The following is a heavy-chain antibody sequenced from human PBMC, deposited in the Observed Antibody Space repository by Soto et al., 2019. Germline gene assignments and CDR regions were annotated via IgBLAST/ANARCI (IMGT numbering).Heavy chain of an antibody. CDR2: INHSGST. V-gene: IGHV4-34*01. D-gene: IGHD2-15*01. Sequence: ASETLSLTCAVYGGSFSGYYWSWIRQPPGKGLEWIGEINHSGSTNYNPSLKSRVTISVDTSKNQFSLKLSSVTAADTAVYYCARTKLCSGGSCSALYYFDYWGQGTLVTVSS. CDR1: GGSFSGYY. CDR3: ARTKLCSGGSCSALYYFDY. J-gene: IGHJ4*02.